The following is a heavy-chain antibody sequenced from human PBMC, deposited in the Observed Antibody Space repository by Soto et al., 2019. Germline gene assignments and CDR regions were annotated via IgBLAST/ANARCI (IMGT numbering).Heavy chain of an antibody. CDR3: ARHGAAVLYYYGMDV. D-gene: IGHD6-13*01. CDR2: VYYDGSP. V-gene: IGHV4-39*01. Sequence: QLQLQESGPGLVKPSETLSLTCTISGASVSTSTYHWGWMRQPPGKGLVWIGTVYYDGSPYYNPSLKSRVTISVDTSMNQFSLKVTAVTAADTAVYYCARHGAAVLYYYGMDVWGQGTTVTVSS. CDR1: GASVSTSTYH. J-gene: IGHJ6*02.